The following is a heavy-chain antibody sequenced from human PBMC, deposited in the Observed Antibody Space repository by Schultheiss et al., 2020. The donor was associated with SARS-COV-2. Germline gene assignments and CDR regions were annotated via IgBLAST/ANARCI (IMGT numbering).Heavy chain of an antibody. D-gene: IGHD6-13*01. Sequence: GGSLRLSCAASGFTFSSYAMHWVRQAPGKGLEWVGFIRSNAYGGTTEYAASVKGRFTISRDDSKSIAYLQMNSLKTEDTAVYYCARGSSSSWYVGHYYYGMDVWGQGTTVTVSS. CDR2: IRSNAYGGTT. CDR1: GFTFSSYA. V-gene: IGHV3-49*04. J-gene: IGHJ6*02. CDR3: ARGSSSSWYVGHYYYGMDV.